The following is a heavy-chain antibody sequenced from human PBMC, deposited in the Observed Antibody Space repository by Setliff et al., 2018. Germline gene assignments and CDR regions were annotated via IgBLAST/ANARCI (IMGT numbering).Heavy chain of an antibody. D-gene: IGHD6-6*01. J-gene: IGHJ4*03. CDR3: AREGSSSYDY. CDR1: GYTFINYE. CDR2: MNPNNGNT. Sequence: ASVKVSCKASGYTFINYEINWVRQATGQGLEWMGGMNPNNGNTGYAQKFQGRVTMTRNTSISTAYMELSSLRSEDTAVYYCAREGSSSYDYWGQGTMVTVSS. V-gene: IGHV1-8*02.